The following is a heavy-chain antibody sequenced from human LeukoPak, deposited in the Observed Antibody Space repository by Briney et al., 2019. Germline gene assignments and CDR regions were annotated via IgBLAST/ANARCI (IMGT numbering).Heavy chain of an antibody. J-gene: IGHJ3*02. V-gene: IGHV3-7*01. CDR3: ARVNPLLAPGAFDI. CDR1: GFIFNNYW. Sequence: AGGSLRLSCAASGFIFNNYWMTWVRQAPGKGLAWVANIKQDGSEKYYVDSVKGRFTISRDNVKSLLSLQMSSLRGEDTAVYFCARVNPLLAPGAFDIWGQGTMVAVSS. D-gene: IGHD2-15*01. CDR2: IKQDGSEK.